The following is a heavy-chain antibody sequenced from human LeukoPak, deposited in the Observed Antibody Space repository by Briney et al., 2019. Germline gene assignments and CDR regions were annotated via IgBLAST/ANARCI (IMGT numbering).Heavy chain of an antibody. CDR3: ARDGITGYYYYYGMDV. CDR2: IYSGGST. V-gene: IGHV3-66*01. J-gene: IGHJ6*02. Sequence: GGSLRLSCAASGFTVSSNYMSWVRQARGKGLEWVSVIYSGGSTYYADSVKGRFTISLDNSKNTLYLQMNSLRAEDTAVYYCARDGITGYYYYYGMDVWGQGTTVTVSS. CDR1: GFTVSSNY. D-gene: IGHD1-20*01.